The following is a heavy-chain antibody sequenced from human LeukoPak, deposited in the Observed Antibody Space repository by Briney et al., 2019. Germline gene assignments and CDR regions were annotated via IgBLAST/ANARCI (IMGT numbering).Heavy chain of an antibody. CDR3: ARARYCSGGSCYGWFDP. D-gene: IGHD2-15*01. CDR1: GCSISSDGYY. Sequence: SQTLSLTCTVSGCSISSDGYYWSWIRQHPGKGLEGIGYIYYSGSTYYNPSLKSRVTISVDTSKNQFSLKLNSVTAADTAMYYCARARYCSGGSCYGWFDPWGQGTLVTVSS. J-gene: IGHJ5*02. V-gene: IGHV4-31*03. CDR2: IYYSGST.